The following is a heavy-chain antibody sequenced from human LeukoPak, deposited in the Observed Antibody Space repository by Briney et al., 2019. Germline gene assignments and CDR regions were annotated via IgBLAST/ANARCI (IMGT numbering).Heavy chain of an antibody. Sequence: RASETLSLTCTVSGGSISSSSYYWGWIRQPPGKGLEWIGSIYYSGSTYYNPSLKSRVTISVDTSKNHFSLKLNSVTAADTAVYYCARGESKQLPDYHFDYWGQGTLVTVSS. J-gene: IGHJ4*02. CDR3: ARGESKQLPDYHFDY. V-gene: IGHV4-39*02. CDR2: IYYSGST. D-gene: IGHD5-12*01. CDR1: GGSISSSSYY.